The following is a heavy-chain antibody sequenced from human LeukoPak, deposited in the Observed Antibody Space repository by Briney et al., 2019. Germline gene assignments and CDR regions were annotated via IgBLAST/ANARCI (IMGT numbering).Heavy chain of an antibody. CDR2: INAGNGNT. CDR1: GYTFTNYA. D-gene: IGHD3-10*01. Sequence: ASVKVSCKASGYTFTNYAMHWVRQAPGQRLEWMGWINAGNGNTKYSQKFQGRVTITRDTSASTAYMELSSLRSEDTAVYYCARDGHGFMVRGVILEPGQYYYYGMDVSGQGTTVTVSS. CDR3: ARDGHGFMVRGVILEPGQYYYYGMDV. V-gene: IGHV1-3*01. J-gene: IGHJ6*02.